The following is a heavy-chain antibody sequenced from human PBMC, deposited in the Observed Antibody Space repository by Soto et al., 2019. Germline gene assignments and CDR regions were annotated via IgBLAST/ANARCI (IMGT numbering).Heavy chain of an antibody. D-gene: IGHD6-13*01. CDR3: AGGGIAEPYYYYGMDV. J-gene: IGHJ6*02. CDR2: ISAYNGNT. V-gene: IGHV1-18*01. Sequence: QVQLVQSGAEVKKPGASVKVSCKASGYTFTSYGISWVRQAPGQGLEWMGWISAYNGNTNYAQKLQGRVTMTTDTSTSTAYMELRSVRSDDTAVYYCAGGGIAEPYYYYGMDVWGQGTTVTVSS. CDR1: GYTFTSYG.